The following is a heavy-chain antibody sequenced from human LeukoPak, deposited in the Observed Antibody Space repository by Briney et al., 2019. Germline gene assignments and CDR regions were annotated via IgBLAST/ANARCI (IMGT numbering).Heavy chain of an antibody. CDR1: GGSISSYY. CDR3: ARSPYGDFYYYYYYMDV. Sequence: SETLSLTCTVSGGSISSYYWNWIRQPPGKGLEWIGYIYYSGITNYNPSLKSRVTISVDTSKNQFSLKLSSVTAADTAVYYCARSPYGDFYYYYYYMDVWGKGTTVTVSS. D-gene: IGHD4-17*01. J-gene: IGHJ6*03. V-gene: IGHV4-59*12. CDR2: IYYSGIT.